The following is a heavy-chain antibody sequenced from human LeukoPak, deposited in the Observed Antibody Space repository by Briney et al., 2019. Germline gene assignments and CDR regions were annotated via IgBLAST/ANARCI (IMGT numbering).Heavy chain of an antibody. CDR3: AITVGATEDC. Sequence: PGRSLRLSCAASGFTFSSYAMHWVRQAPGKGLEWVAVISYDGSNKYYADSVKGRFTISRDNAKNSLYLQMNSLRDEDTAVYYCAITVGATEDCWGQGTLVTVSS. CDR2: ISYDGSNK. D-gene: IGHD1-26*01. V-gene: IGHV3-30-3*01. CDR1: GFTFSSYA. J-gene: IGHJ4*02.